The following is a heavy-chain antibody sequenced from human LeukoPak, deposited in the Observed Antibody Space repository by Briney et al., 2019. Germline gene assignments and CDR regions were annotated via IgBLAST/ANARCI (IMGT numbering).Heavy chain of an antibody. J-gene: IGHJ4*02. CDR2: ISGSGGST. V-gene: IGHV3-23*01. CDR1: GFTFSSYA. D-gene: IGHD5-24*01. Sequence: PGGSLRLSCAASGFTFSSYAMSWVRQAPGKGLEWVSAISGSGGSTYCADSVKGRFTISRDNSKNTLYLQMNSLRAEDTAVYYCAKDRRDGYNHFDYWGQGTLVTVSS. CDR3: AKDRRDGYNHFDY.